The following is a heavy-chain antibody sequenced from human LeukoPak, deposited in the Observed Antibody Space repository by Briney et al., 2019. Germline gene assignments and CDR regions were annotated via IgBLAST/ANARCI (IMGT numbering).Heavy chain of an antibody. CDR3: ARTASGDYLSGDAFDL. V-gene: IGHV3-30*03. Sequence: GGSLRLSCAASGFTFSSYGMHWVRQAPGKGLEWVAVISYDGSNTFYADSVKGRFTISRDNSKDTLYLHMNSLRGEDTAVYYCARTASGDYLSGDAFDLWGQGTLVTVSS. CDR1: GFTFSSYG. J-gene: IGHJ3*01. CDR2: ISYDGSNT. D-gene: IGHD4-17*01.